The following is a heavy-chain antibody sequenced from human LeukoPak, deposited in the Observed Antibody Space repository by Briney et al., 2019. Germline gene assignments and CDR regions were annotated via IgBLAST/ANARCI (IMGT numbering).Heavy chain of an antibody. J-gene: IGHJ4*02. CDR1: GFTFSSYA. V-gene: IGHV3-23*01. D-gene: IGHD3-9*01. CDR3: AKTTTVDILTGYSYFDY. CDR2: ISDAGDTT. Sequence: QPGGSLRLACAASGFTFSSYAMSWVRQAPGQGLEWVSTISDAGDTTDYADSVKGRFTITRDNSKNTLNLQLNSLRAEDTAVYYCAKTTTVDILTGYSYFDYWGQGTLVTVSS.